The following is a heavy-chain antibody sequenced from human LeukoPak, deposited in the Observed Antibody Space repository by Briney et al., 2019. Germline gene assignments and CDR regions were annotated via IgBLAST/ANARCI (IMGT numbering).Heavy chain of an antibody. CDR3: ALWRGSYWSGAFDI. Sequence: PSETLSLTCTVSGGSISSGSYYWSWIRQPAGKGLEWIGRIYSSGSTNYNPSLKSRVTISLDTSKNQFSLKLSSVTAADTAVYYCALWRGSYWSGAFDIWGQGTMVTVSS. CDR2: IYSSGST. V-gene: IGHV4-61*02. D-gene: IGHD1-26*01. CDR1: GGSISSGSYY. J-gene: IGHJ3*02.